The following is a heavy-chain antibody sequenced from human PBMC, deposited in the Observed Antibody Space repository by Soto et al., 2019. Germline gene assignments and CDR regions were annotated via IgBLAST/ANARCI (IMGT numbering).Heavy chain of an antibody. CDR1: GTSIRGYY. J-gene: IGHJ4*02. CDR2: IYYTGTT. D-gene: IGHD3-10*01. CDR3: AREVSSFGSNHFDS. V-gene: IGHV4-59*01. Sequence: SETLSLTCSVSGTSIRGYYWTWIRQPPGKGLEWIGYIYYTGTTKYNPSLKSRVTISVDTSKNQFSLRLNSVTTADTAVYYCAREVSSFGSNHFDSWGQGALVTVSS.